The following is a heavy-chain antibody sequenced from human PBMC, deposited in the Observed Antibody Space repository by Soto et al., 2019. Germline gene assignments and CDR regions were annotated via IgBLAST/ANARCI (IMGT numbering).Heavy chain of an antibody. CDR1: GFTFSSYA. J-gene: IGHJ4*02. CDR2: ISGSDDST. D-gene: IGHD6-6*01. CDR3: AKRSSSSTFDY. Sequence: EVPLLESGGGLVQPGESLRLSCAASGFTFSSYAMSWVRQAPGKGLEWVSVISGSDDSTYYADSVKGRFTISRDNSKNTLYLQMNSLRAEDTAVYYCAKRSSSSTFDYWGQGPLVTVSS. V-gene: IGHV3-23*01.